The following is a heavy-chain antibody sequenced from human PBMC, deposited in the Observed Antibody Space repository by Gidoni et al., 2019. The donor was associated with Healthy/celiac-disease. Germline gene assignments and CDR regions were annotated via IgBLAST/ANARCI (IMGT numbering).Heavy chain of an antibody. CDR2: ISYDGSNK. CDR1: GFTFSSYA. CDR3: ASRSMVRGVMVY. Sequence: QVQLVESGGGVVQPGRSLRLSCAASGFTFSSYAMPWVRQAPGKGLEWVAVISYDGSNKYYADSVKGRFTISRDNSKNTLYLQMNSLRAEDTAVYYCASRSMVRGVMVYWGQGTLVTVSS. J-gene: IGHJ4*02. V-gene: IGHV3-30-3*01. D-gene: IGHD3-10*01.